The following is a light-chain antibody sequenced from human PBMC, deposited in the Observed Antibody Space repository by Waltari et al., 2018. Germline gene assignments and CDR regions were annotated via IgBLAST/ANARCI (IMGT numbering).Light chain of an antibody. CDR1: SSDVGFYNY. V-gene: IGLV2-14*01. CDR2: DVS. Sequence: QSALTQPASVSGSPGQSITISCTGTSSDVGFYNYVSWYQQHPGKAPKLMIYDVSERPSGFSNRVAGSKSGNTASLTISGLQAEDEADYYCNSYAGSSSWVFGGGTKLTVL. CDR3: NSYAGSSSWV. J-gene: IGLJ3*02.